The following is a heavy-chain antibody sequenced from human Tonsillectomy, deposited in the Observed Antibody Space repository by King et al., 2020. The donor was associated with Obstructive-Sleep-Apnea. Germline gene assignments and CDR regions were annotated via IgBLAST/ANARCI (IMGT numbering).Heavy chain of an antibody. CDR1: GYTFTGYG. CDR2: ISAYIVKT. Sequence: QLVQSGAEVKKPGASVKVSCKASGYTFTGYGISWVRQAPGQGLEWMGWISAYIVKTNYAQKLQGRVTMTPDPSTSTAYMELRSLRSDDTAVYYCARDDDSSGYSDPYYGMDVWGQGTTVTVSS. D-gene: IGHD3-22*01. J-gene: IGHJ6*02. V-gene: IGHV1-18*01. CDR3: ARDDDSSGYSDPYYGMDV.